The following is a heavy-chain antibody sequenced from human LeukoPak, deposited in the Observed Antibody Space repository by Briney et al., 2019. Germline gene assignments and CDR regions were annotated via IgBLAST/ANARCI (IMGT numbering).Heavy chain of an antibody. D-gene: IGHD2-2*01. Sequence: SETLSLTCTVSGGSISSYYWSWIRQPPGKGLEWLGYIYYSGSTNYNPSLKSRVTISVDTSKNQFSLKLSSVTAADTAVYYCARAYCSSTSCRFDYWGQGTLVTVSS. CDR1: GGSISSYY. V-gene: IGHV4-59*01. CDR2: IYYSGST. CDR3: ARAYCSSTSCRFDY. J-gene: IGHJ4*02.